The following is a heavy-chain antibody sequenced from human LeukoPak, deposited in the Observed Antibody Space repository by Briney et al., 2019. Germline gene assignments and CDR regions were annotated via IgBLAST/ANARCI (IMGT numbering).Heavy chain of an antibody. V-gene: IGHV3-21*01. CDR1: GFTFSSYS. CDR3: ARGEIQLWLNHGAFDI. CDR2: ISSSSSYI. J-gene: IGHJ3*02. D-gene: IGHD5-18*01. Sequence: GGSLRLSCAASGFTFSSYSMNWVRQAPGKGLEWVSSISSSSSYIYYADSVKGRFTISRDNAKNSLYLQMNSLRAEDTAVYYCARGEIQLWLNHGAFDIWGQGTMVTVSS.